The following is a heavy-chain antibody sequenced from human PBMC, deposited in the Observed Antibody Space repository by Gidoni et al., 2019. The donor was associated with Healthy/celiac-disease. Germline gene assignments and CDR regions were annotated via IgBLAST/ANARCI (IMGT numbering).Heavy chain of an antibody. CDR2: ISGSGGST. J-gene: IGHJ4*02. CDR1: GFTFSSYA. CDR3: AKDFVGGNYDFWSGYYPADY. D-gene: IGHD3-3*01. Sequence: EVQLLESGGGLVQPGGSLRLSCAASGFTFSSYAMSWVRQAPGKGLEWVSAISGSGGSTYYADSVKGRFTISRDNSKNTLYLQMNSLRAEDTAVYYCAKDFVGGNYDFWSGYYPADYWGQGTLVTVSS. V-gene: IGHV3-23*01.